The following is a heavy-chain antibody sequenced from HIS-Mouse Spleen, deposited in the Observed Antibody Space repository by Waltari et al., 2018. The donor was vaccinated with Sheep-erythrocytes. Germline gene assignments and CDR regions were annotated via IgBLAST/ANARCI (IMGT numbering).Heavy chain of an antibody. CDR1: GGSISSGGYY. Sequence: TVSGGSISSGGYYWSWIRQHPGKGLEWIGHIYYSGSTYYNPSLKSRVTISVDTSKNQFSLKLSSVTAADTAVYYCARLITMVRGVTWYFDLWGRGTLVTVSS. D-gene: IGHD3-10*01. CDR3: ARLITMVRGVTWYFDL. V-gene: IGHV4-31*03. CDR2: IYYSGST. J-gene: IGHJ2*01.